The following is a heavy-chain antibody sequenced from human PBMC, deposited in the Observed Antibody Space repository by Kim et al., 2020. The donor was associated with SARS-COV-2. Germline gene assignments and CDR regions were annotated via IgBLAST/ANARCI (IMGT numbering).Heavy chain of an antibody. CDR2: IYYSGST. CDR3: ARLTLFPVEYYYDSSGYPDAFDI. Sequence: SETLSLTCTVSGGSISSSSYYWGWIRQPPGKGLEWIGSIYYSGSTYYNPSLKSRVTISVDTSKNQFSLKLSSVTAADTAVYYCARLTLFPVEYYYDSSGYPDAFDIWGQGTMVTVSS. J-gene: IGHJ3*02. CDR1: GGSISSSSYY. D-gene: IGHD3-22*01. V-gene: IGHV4-39*01.